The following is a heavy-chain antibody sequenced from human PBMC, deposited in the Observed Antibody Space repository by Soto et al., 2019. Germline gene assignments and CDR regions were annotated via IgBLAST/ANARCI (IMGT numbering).Heavy chain of an antibody. D-gene: IGHD1-26*01. CDR2: MKEDGSEK. V-gene: IGHV3-7*05. CDR3: ARQDSGSYHAMDV. CDR1: GFTFSGFW. J-gene: IGHJ6*01. Sequence: EVQLVESGGGLVQPGGSLRLSCAASGFTFSGFWMSWVRQAPGKGLEWVANMKEDGSEKYYVDSVKGRFTISRDNAKNSLYLQMNSLRAEDTAVYYCARQDSGSYHAMDVWGQGTTVIVSS.